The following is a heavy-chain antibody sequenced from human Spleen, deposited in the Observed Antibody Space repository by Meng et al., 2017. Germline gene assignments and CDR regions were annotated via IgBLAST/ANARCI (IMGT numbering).Heavy chain of an antibody. CDR3: ARGGRQYSSGWLGGY. CDR1: GFTFDDYA. D-gene: IGHD6-19*01. J-gene: IGHJ4*02. Sequence: SLKISCAASGFTFDDYAMHWVRQAPGKGLEWVSGISWNSGSIGYADSVKGRFTISRDNAKNSPYLQMNSLRAEDTAVYYCARGGRQYSSGWLGGYWGQGTLVTVSS. CDR2: ISWNSGSI. V-gene: IGHV3-9*01.